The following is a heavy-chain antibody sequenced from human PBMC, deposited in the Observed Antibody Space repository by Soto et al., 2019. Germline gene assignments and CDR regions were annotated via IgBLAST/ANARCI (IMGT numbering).Heavy chain of an antibody. CDR2: IYTSGST. J-gene: IGHJ4*02. CDR1: GASISSYY. CDR3: ARLSMEGGATVFDY. Sequence: SETLSLTCTVSGASISSYYWSWIRQPAGKGLEWIGRIYTSGSTNYNPSLKSRITMSVDTSKNQFSLKLSSVTAADTAVYYCARLSMEGGATVFDYWGQGTLVTVSS. D-gene: IGHD1-26*01. V-gene: IGHV4-4*07.